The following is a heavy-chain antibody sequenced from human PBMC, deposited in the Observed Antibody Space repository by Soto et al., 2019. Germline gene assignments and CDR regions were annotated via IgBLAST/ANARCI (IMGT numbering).Heavy chain of an antibody. Sequence: QITLKESGPTLVRPTQTLTLTCTVSGFSLSTDAVGVAWIRQPPGKALEWLALIYWNDEARYKSSLNNRLTITKDTSKSQVFLTMTDMAPLYTATYFCAHRIAAPGRTLDYWGQGILVTVSS. CDR2: IYWNDEA. CDR1: GFSLSTDAVG. D-gene: IGHD6-13*01. V-gene: IGHV2-5*01. CDR3: AHRIAAPGRTLDY. J-gene: IGHJ4*02.